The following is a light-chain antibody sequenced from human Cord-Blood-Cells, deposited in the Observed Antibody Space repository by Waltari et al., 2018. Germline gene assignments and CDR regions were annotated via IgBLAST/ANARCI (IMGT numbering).Light chain of an antibody. Sequence: EIVLTQSPATLSLYPGERATLSCRASQSVSSYLAWYQQKPGQAPRLLIYDASNRATGIPARFSGSGSGTDFTLTISSLEPEDFAVYYCQQRSNWQITFGQGTRLEIK. V-gene: IGKV3-11*01. CDR2: DAS. CDR3: QQRSNWQIT. CDR1: QSVSSY. J-gene: IGKJ5*01.